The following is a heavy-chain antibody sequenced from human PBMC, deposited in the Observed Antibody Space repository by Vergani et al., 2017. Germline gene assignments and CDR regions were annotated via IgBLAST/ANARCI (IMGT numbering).Heavy chain of an antibody. CDR2: IVPILDRK. V-gene: IGHV1-69*02. Sequence: QVQLVQSGAEMKKPGSSVKVSCKCSGGTFSSYTFIWVRLAPGQGLDWMGSIVPILDRKEYAQKFQGRVAITADTSTSTVYMELSSLRSEDTAVYYGAKYLGRARMNSHYGMGVWGQGTTVTVSS. CDR1: GGTFSSYT. CDR3: AKYLGRARMNSHYGMGV. J-gene: IGHJ6*02. D-gene: IGHD4-23*01.